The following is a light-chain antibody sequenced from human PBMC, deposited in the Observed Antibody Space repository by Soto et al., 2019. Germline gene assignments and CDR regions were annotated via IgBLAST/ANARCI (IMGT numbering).Light chain of an antibody. CDR3: QQRSNWPPA. CDR2: GAS. V-gene: IGKV3-11*01. Sequence: EIVLTQSPATLSLSPGERATLSCRASQSISSYLAWYQQKPGQAPRLLIYGASNRATGIPARFSGSGSGTDFTLTISRLVPEDFAVYYCQQRSNWPPAFGQGTRLEIK. CDR1: QSISSY. J-gene: IGKJ1*01.